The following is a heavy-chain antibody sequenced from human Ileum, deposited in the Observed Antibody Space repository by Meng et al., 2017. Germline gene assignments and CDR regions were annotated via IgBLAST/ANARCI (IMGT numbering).Heavy chain of an antibody. V-gene: IGHV4-4*02. CDR1: GDSISSSNW. Sequence: QVQRQEPGPGLVEPSGTLALTCVVSGDSISSSNWWNWVRQPPGKGLEWIGEIFHTGSTNYNPSLKSRVTISADKSKNQFSLNLSSVTAADTAVYYCATNKNKKIDYWGQGTLVTVSS. CDR2: IFHTGST. CDR3: ATNKNKKIDY. D-gene: IGHD2/OR15-2a*01. J-gene: IGHJ4*02.